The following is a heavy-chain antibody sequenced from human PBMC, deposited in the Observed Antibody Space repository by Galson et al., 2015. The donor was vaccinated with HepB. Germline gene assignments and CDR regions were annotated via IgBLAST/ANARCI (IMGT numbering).Heavy chain of an antibody. CDR2: INPGNGNT. Sequence: SVKVSCKASGYSFSAYAIHWVPQAPGQRLEWMGWINPGNGNTQYSQKFQGRVTITRDTSASTAYMELSSLRSEDTAVYHCARDPAADGTWWFDPWGQGTLVTVSS. CDR3: ARDPAADGTWWFDP. J-gene: IGHJ5*02. D-gene: IGHD6-13*01. CDR1: GYSFSAYA. V-gene: IGHV1-3*01.